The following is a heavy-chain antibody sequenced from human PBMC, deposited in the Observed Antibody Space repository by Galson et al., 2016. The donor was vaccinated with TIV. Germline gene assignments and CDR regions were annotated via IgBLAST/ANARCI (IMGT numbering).Heavy chain of an antibody. J-gene: IGHJ4*02. D-gene: IGHD2-2*01. CDR2: IRRNTDGGTI. CDR1: GINFSNGW. CDR3: TAGVPARLASDY. V-gene: IGHV3-15*01. Sequence: SLRLSCAGSGINFSNGWMSWVRQAPGKGLEWVGRIRRNTDGGTIAYAAPVKGRFTISKDDSKHALDLQINSQRTEDTGMYYCTAGVPARLASDYWGQGTLVTVSS.